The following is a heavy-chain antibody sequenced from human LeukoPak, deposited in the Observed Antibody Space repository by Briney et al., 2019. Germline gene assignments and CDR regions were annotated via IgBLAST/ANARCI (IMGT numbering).Heavy chain of an antibody. CDR2: LSGSGGGT. CDR3: ARDNNLSS. CDR1: GITLSNYS. V-gene: IGHV3-23*01. Sequence: GGSLRLSCAVSGITLSNYSMSWVRQAPGKGLEWVAGLSGSGGGTNYADSVQGRFTISRDNPKNTLYLQMNSLRAEDTAVYFCARDNNLSSWGQGTLVTVSS. J-gene: IGHJ5*02.